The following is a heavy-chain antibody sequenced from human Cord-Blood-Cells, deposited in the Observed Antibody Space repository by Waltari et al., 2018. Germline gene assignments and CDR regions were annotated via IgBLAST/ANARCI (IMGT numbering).Heavy chain of an antibody. CDR1: GGSISSGSYY. Sequence: QVQLQESGPGLVKPSQTLSLTCTVSGGSISSGSYYLSWIRQPAGKGLEWIGYIYTSGRTNYNPSLKSRVTISVDTSKNQFSLKLSSVTAADTAVYYCARDRREYYYGMDVWGQGTTVTVSS. CDR2: IYTSGRT. V-gene: IGHV4-61*09. CDR3: ARDRREYYYGMDV. D-gene: IGHD1-26*01. J-gene: IGHJ6*02.